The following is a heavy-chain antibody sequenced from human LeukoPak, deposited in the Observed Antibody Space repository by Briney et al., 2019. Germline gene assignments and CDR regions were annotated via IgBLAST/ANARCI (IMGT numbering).Heavy chain of an antibody. J-gene: IGHJ4*02. V-gene: IGHV4-59*01. CDR1: GGSISTYY. Sequence: TSETLSLTCTDSGGSISTYYWSWIRQPPGKGLEWIGYIYHSGSTNYNPSLKSRVTISVDTSQNQFYLKLSSVTAADTAVYYCARDGYSGSDALWGQGTLLTVSS. CDR3: ARDGYSGSDAL. D-gene: IGHD5-12*01. CDR2: IYHSGST.